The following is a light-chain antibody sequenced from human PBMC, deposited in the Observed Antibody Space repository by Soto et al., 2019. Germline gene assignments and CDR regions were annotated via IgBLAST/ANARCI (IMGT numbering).Light chain of an antibody. CDR3: QQYVTSPPGYT. Sequence: EIVLAQSPGTLSLSPGERATLSCRTSQTISNTYLAWYHHKPGQAPRLLIYGASNRATGIPDRFSGSGSGTDFSLTIGRVEHEDFAVYYCQQYVTSPPGYTFGQGTRLETK. CDR2: GAS. CDR1: QTISNTY. J-gene: IGKJ2*01. V-gene: IGKV3-20*01.